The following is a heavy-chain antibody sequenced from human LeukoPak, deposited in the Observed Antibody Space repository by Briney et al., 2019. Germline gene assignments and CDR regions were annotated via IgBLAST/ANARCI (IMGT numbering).Heavy chain of an antibody. D-gene: IGHD2-2*01. CDR3: ARDFLSVGYCSSTSCESNWFDP. J-gene: IGHJ5*02. CDR2: INPNSGGT. CDR1: GYTFTDYY. V-gene: IGHV1-2*02. Sequence: ASVKVSCKASGYTFTDYYMHWVRQAPGQGLEWMGWINPNSGGTNYAQKFQGRVTMTRDTSISTAYMELSRLRSDDTAVYYCARDFLSVGYCSSTSCESNWFDPWGQGTLATVSS.